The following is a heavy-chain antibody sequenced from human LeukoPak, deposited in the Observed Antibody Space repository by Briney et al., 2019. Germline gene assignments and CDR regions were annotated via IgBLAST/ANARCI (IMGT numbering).Heavy chain of an antibody. Sequence: PSETLSLTCAVYGGPFSGYYWSWIRQPPGKGLEWIGYIYYPGSTNYNPSLKSRVTISLDTSKSQFSLKLSSVTAADTAVYYCARGAILTGTTLWGKGTTVTVSS. CDR2: IYYPGST. D-gene: IGHD3-9*01. V-gene: IGHV4-59*01. CDR1: GGPFSGYY. J-gene: IGHJ6*04. CDR3: ARGAILTGTTL.